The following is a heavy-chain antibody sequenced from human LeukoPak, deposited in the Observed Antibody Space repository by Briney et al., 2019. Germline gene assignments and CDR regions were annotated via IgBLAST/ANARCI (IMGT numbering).Heavy chain of an antibody. CDR2: ISYDGSNK. CDR3: AKDSSYGYSSSWGNFDY. J-gene: IGHJ4*02. D-gene: IGHD6-13*01. V-gene: IGHV3-30*18. CDR1: GFTFSSYG. Sequence: QPGGSLRLSCAASGFTFSSYGMHWVRQAPGKGLEWLAVISYDGSNKYYADSVKGRFTISRDNSKNTLYLQMNSLRAEDTAVYYCAKDSSYGYSSSWGNFDYWGQGTLVTVSS.